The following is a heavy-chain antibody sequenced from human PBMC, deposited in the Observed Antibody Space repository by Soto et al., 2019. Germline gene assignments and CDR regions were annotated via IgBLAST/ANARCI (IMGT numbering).Heavy chain of an antibody. Sequence: QVQLVQSGAEVKKPGASVKVSCKASGYTLTSYGLSWVRQAPGQGLEWMGGINGYTGNTNYAQKFQGRVTMTTDTSTNTAYRYLWTVISYATDVYYCARSWVKATGVIDFWGQGTTGTVSS. CDR1: GYTLTSYG. CDR3: ARSWVKATGVIDF. J-gene: IGHJ6*02. V-gene: IGHV1-18*01. D-gene: IGHD2-21*01. CDR2: INGYTGNT.